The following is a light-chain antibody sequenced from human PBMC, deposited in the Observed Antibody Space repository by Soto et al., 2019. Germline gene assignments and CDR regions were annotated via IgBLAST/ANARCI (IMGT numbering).Light chain of an antibody. J-gene: IGKJ1*01. Sequence: DIQMTQSPSTLSASVGDRVTITCRASQNINIWLAWYQQKPGKAPKLLIFDASSLESGVPPRFSGSGSGTEFTLTISSLQPEDSAVYYCQQYYDWPRTFGPGTKV. CDR1: QNINIW. V-gene: IGKV1-5*01. CDR2: DAS. CDR3: QQYYDWPRT.